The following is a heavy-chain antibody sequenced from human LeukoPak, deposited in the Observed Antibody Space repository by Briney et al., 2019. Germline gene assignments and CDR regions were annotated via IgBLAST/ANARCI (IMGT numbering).Heavy chain of an antibody. CDR1: GGSISSYY. J-gene: IGHJ3*02. Sequence: SETLSLTCSVSGGSISSYYWSWIRQPPGKGLEWIGYIYYTGSTNYNPSLESRVTISIDTSKKQLSLQLRSVTAADTAVYYCARDRRESSKPNDAFDIWGQGTMVTVSS. CDR2: IYYTGST. V-gene: IGHV4-59*01. CDR3: ARDRRESSKPNDAFDI. D-gene: IGHD4-11*01.